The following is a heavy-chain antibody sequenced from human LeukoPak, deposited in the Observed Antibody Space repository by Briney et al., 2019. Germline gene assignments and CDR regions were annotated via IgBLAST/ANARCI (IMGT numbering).Heavy chain of an antibody. V-gene: IGHV1-69*13. CDR2: IIPIFGTA. D-gene: IGHD3-22*01. J-gene: IGHJ4*02. CDR1: GGTFSSYA. Sequence: SVKVSFKASGGTFSSYAISWVRQAPGQGLEWMGGIIPIFGTANYAQKFQGRVTITADESTSTAYMELSSLRSEDTAVYYCARDRYDSSGYHYWGQGTLVTVSS. CDR3: ARDRYDSSGYHY.